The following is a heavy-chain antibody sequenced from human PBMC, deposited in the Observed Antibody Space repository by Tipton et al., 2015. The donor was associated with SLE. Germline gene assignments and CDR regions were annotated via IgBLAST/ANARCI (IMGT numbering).Heavy chain of an antibody. Sequence: QSGAEVKKPGASVKVSCKASGYTFTSYYMNWVRQAPGQGLEWMGIINPIGGATSYAQNFQGRVTMTRDTSTSTVYMELSSLKSDDTAVYYCASQAFDYWGQGTLVTVSS. CDR3: ASQAFDY. J-gene: IGHJ4*02. CDR2: INPIGGAT. V-gene: IGHV1-46*01. CDR1: GYTFTSYY.